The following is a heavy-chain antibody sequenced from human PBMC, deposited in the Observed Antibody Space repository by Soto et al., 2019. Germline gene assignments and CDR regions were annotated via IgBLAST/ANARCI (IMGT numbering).Heavy chain of an antibody. CDR1: GYTLNEVA. CDR2: FDPDEAET. CDR3: TTYHGDYNFDH. D-gene: IGHD4-17*01. Sequence: ASVKVSCTVSGYTLNEVAMHWVRQAPGKGLEWLGGFDPDEAETIYAQHFQGRVTMTEDTSTDTVYMELSSLRSEDTALYFCTTYHGDYNFDHWGQGTLVTVSS. J-gene: IGHJ5*02. V-gene: IGHV1-24*01.